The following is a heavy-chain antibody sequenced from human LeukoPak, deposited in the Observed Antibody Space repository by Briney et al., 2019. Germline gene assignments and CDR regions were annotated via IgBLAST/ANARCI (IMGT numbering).Heavy chain of an antibody. V-gene: IGHV1-18*01. CDR1: GYTFPSYG. CDR3: AXXLYSRRMHYYGSGSYFAY. J-gene: IGHJ4*02. CDR2: ISAYNGNT. Sequence: ASVKVSCKASGYTFPSYGISWVRQAPGQGLEWMGWISAYNGNTHYAQEVQGRVTMTTDTSTSTAYMDLRSLKSDDTAVYYCAXXLYSRRMHYYGSGSYFAYWGQGTLVTVSS. D-gene: IGHD3-10*01.